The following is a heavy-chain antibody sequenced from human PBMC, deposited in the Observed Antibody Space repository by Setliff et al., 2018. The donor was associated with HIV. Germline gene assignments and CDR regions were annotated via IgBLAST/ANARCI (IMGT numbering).Heavy chain of an antibody. CDR1: GYTFTSYG. Sequence: GASVKVSCKASGYTFTSYGINWVRQAPGQGLEWMGWISAYNGDTHYAQKLQGRVTMTTDTSTTPAYMELRSLRSDDTAMYFCARKGQQLPIDYWGQGTLVTVSS. D-gene: IGHD6-13*01. J-gene: IGHJ4*02. CDR2: ISAYNGDT. V-gene: IGHV1-18*01. CDR3: ARKGQQLPIDY.